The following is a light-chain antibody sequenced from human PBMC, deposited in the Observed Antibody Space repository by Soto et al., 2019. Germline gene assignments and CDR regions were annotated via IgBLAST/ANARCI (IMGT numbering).Light chain of an antibody. Sequence: EIVMTQSPATLSVSPGERATLSCRASQRVSSKLAWYQQKPGQAPRLLIYGASTRATCIPARFSGSGSGTEFTLTISSLQSEDFSVYNCQQYNNWAWTFGQGTKVEIK. CDR1: QRVSSK. CDR3: QQYNNWAWT. J-gene: IGKJ1*01. V-gene: IGKV3-15*01. CDR2: GAS.